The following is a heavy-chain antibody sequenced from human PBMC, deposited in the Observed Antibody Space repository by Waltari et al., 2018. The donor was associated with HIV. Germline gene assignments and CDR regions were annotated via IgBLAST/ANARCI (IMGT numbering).Heavy chain of an antibody. CDR3: ATEGISMVRGVYGMDV. CDR2: FDPEDGET. J-gene: IGHJ6*02. V-gene: IGHV1-24*01. CDR1: GYTLTDLS. D-gene: IGHD3-10*01. Sequence: QVQLVQSGAEVKKPGASVEVSCPVSGYTLTDLSMHWGRQAPGNGRECMGGFDPEDGETIDAQKCQGRVTMTEDTSTDTAYMELSSLRSEDTAVYYCATEGISMVRGVYGMDVWGQGTTVTVSS.